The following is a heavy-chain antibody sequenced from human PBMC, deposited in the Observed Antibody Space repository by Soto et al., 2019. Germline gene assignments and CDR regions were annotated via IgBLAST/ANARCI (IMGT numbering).Heavy chain of an antibody. J-gene: IGHJ6*03. CDR1: CYTFTSYG. CDR2: ISAYNGNT. Sequence: ASAKVSCKASCYTFTSYGISLFRHSHGQWLECIGWISAYNGNTNYAQKLQGRVTMTTDTSTSTAYMELRSLRSDDTAVYYCARDGCSSTSCYGYYYYYYMEVWGKGTTVTVSS. D-gene: IGHD2-2*01. CDR3: ARDGCSSTSCYGYYYYYYMEV. V-gene: IGHV1-18*01.